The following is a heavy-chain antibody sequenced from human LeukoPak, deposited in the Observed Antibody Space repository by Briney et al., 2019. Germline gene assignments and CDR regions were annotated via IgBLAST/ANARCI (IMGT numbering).Heavy chain of an antibody. CDR2: IHPGTGDT. CDR1: GHTXTAYY. Sequence: ASVKVSCKASGHTXTAYYIHWVRQAPGQGLEWMGWIHPGTGDTNYAQKFQGRVTVSRDTSISTAYMELSRLRSDDTAVYYCGSYASGYNWLKVWGQGTPVTVSS. D-gene: IGHD3-10*01. V-gene: IGHV1-2*02. J-gene: IGHJ4*02. CDR3: GSYASGYNWLKV.